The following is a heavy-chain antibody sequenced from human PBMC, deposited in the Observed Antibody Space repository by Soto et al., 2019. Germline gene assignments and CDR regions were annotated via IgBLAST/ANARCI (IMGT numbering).Heavy chain of an antibody. V-gene: IGHV3-23*01. Sequence: GGSLRLSCTVSGFTFNNYIMNWVRQAPGKGLEWVSAISGNGENTYYADSVKGRFTVSRDNSRNILYLQMNSLRAEDTAIYYCAKPAWCTSASCYGKHDAFEVWGQGTKVTVSS. CDR2: ISGNGENT. D-gene: IGHD2-2*01. J-gene: IGHJ3*01. CDR1: GFTFNNYI. CDR3: AKPAWCTSASCYGKHDAFEV.